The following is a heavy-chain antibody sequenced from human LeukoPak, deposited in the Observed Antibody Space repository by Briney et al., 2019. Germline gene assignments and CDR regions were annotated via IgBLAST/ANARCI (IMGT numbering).Heavy chain of an antibody. V-gene: IGHV4-4*07. CDR1: GDPISGYF. J-gene: IGHJ5*02. Sequence: SETLSLTCSVSGDPISGYFWTWVRQPAGKGLEWIGRIYTTGSADCSPSLANRVSMSVDKSKNQFSLTMRSVAATDTAVYYCAKGGTWVDPWGQGTLVIVSS. CDR3: AKGGTWVDP. CDR2: IYTTGSA. D-gene: IGHD1-26*01.